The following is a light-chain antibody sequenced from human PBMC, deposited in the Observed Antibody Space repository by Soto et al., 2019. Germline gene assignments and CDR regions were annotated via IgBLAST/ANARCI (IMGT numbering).Light chain of an antibody. V-gene: IGLV2-14*03. CDR3: KSYKSSGNYV. CDR2: DVT. J-gene: IGLJ1*01. CDR1: SSDVGGYNY. Sequence: QSALTQPASVSGSPGQSIAISCTGSSSDVGGYNYVSWYQHHPGKAPKLMIYDVTNRPSGVSDRFSGSKSGNTASLTISGLQDDDEADYYCKSYKSSGNYVFGTGTKLTVL.